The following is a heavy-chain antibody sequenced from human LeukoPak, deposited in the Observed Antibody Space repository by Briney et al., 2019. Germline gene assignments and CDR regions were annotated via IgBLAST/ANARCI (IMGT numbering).Heavy chain of an antibody. CDR2: ISSSGGTA. CDR1: RFTFSDYY. D-gene: IGHD5-12*01. CDR3: AKDRPTWPIDY. V-gene: IGHV3-11*01. J-gene: IGHJ4*02. Sequence: GGSLRLSCAASRFTFSDYYMSWIGQAPGKGLEWVSYISSSGGTAYYADSVKGRFTLSRDNSKNTLYLQMNSLRAEDTAVYYCAKDRPTWPIDYWGPGTLVTVSS.